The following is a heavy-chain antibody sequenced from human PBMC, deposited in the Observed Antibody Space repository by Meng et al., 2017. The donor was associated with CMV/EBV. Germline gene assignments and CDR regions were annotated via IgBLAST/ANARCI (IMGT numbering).Heavy chain of an antibody. CDR2: INEDGNAT. V-gene: IGHV3-74*01. J-gene: IGHJ4*02. Sequence: GESLKISCATSGFIFSNHWIHWVRQAPGKGLNWVARINEDGNATTYADSVRGRFFVSRDNAKNTADLQMNTVSAEDTAVYYCVKSFYKPLLPGHWGQGIMVTVSS. CDR3: VKSFYKPLLPGH. D-gene: IGHD2-15*01. CDR1: GFIFSNHW.